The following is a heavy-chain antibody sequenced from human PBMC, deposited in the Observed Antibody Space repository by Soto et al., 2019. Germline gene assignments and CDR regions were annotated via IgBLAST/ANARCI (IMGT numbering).Heavy chain of an antibody. J-gene: IGHJ4*02. V-gene: IGHV4-59*01. CDR2: IYYSGST. CDR1: GGSISSYY. CDR3: ARAFFIGGYSGYDLGITFDY. D-gene: IGHD5-12*01. Sequence: SETLSLTCTVSGGSISSYYWSWIRQPPGKGLEWIGYIYYSGSTNYNPSLKSRVTISVDTSKNQFSLKLSSVTAADTAVYYCARAFFIGGYSGYDLGITFDYWGQGTLVTVSS.